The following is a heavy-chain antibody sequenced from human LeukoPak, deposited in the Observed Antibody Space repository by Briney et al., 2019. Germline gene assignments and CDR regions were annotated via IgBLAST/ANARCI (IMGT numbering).Heavy chain of an antibody. CDR1: GFTFGDYG. D-gene: IGHD2-21*02. J-gene: IGHJ4*02. CDR2: LNWDGGTT. V-gene: IGHV3-20*04. Sequence: GGSLRLSCAASGFTFGDYGMSWVRQAPGKGLEWVSGLNWDGGTTGHADSVKGRFTISRDNAKNSLYLQMNSLRAEDTALYYCARDVFVVVTAVNDYWGQGTLVTVSS. CDR3: ARDVFVVVTAVNDY.